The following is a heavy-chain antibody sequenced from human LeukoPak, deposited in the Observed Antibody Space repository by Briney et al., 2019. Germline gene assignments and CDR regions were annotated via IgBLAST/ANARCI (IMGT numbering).Heavy chain of an antibody. D-gene: IGHD3-10*01. J-gene: IGHJ4*02. CDR1: GASISSGYW. CDR2: INHSGST. V-gene: IGHV4-4*02. Sequence: PSGTLSLTCAVSGASISSGYWWSWVRQPPGKGLEWIGEINHSGSTNHNTSLKSRVTISVEKSKSQFSLNLSSVTAAVTAVYYCARDDTGVIRGIRFHYWGQGTLVTVSS. CDR3: ARDDTGVIRGIRFHY.